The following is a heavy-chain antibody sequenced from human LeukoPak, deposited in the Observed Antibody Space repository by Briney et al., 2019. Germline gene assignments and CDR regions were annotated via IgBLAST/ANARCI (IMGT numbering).Heavy chain of an antibody. CDR3: ARDGYCSSTSCYFDYYYSMDV. CDR2: ISAYNGNT. V-gene: IGHV1-18*01. CDR1: GYTFTSYG. J-gene: IGHJ6*02. D-gene: IGHD2-2*01. Sequence: ASVKVSCKASGYTFTSYGISWVRQAPGQGLEWMGWISAYNGNTNYAQKLQGRVTMTTDTSTSTAYMELRSLRSDDTAVYYCARDGYCSSTSCYFDYYYSMDVWGQGTTVTVSS.